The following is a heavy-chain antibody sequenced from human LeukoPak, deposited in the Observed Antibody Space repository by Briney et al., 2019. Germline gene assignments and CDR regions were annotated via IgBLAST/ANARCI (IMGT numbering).Heavy chain of an antibody. D-gene: IGHD5-24*01. CDR2: IYYSGST. J-gene: IGHJ3*02. V-gene: IGHV4-59*01. CDR1: GFTFSSYW. CDR3: ARGVGGYNLDAFDI. Sequence: SGGSLRLSCAASGFTFSSYWMSWVRQAPGKGLEWIGYIYYSGSTNYNPSLKSRVTISVDTSKNQFSLKLSSVTAADTAVYYCARGVGGYNLDAFDIWGQGTMVTVSS.